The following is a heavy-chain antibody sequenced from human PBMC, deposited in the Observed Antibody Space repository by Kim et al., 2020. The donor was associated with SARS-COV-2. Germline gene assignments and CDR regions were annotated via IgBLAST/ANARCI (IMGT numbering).Heavy chain of an antibody. D-gene: IGHD6-25*01. CDR1: GFTFSRYG. CDR3: AKDRGSAYYYYYGMDV. CDR2: ISYDASHK. J-gene: IGHJ6*02. V-gene: IGHV3-30*18. Sequence: GGSLRLSCAASGFTFSRYGMHWVRQAPGKGLEWVAIISYDASHKYYVDSVKGRLTVSRDNSENTLYLQMNSLRAEDTAVYYCAKDRGSAYYYYYGMDVWGQGTTVTVSS.